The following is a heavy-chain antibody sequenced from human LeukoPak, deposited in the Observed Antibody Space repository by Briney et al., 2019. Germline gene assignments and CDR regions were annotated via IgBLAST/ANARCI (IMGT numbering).Heavy chain of an antibody. D-gene: IGHD5-12*01. Sequence: PGGSLRLSCAASGFTFSSYSMNWVRQAPGKGLEWVSSISSSSSYIYYADSVKGRFTISRDNAKNSLYLQMNSLRAENTSVYYWARVRLGYSGYDSGYWGPGTLVTVSS. J-gene: IGHJ4*02. CDR2: ISSSSSYI. V-gene: IGHV3-21*01. CDR3: ARVRLGYSGYDSGY. CDR1: GFTFSSYS.